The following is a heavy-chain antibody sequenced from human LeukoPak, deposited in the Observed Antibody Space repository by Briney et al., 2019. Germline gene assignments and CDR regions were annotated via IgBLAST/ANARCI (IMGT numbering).Heavy chain of an antibody. CDR2: IYYSGST. D-gene: IGHD3-22*01. CDR1: GGSISSYY. Sequence: SETLSLTCTVSGGSISSYYWSWIRQPPGKGLEWIGYIYYSGSTNYNPSLKSQVTISVDTSKNQFSLKLRSVTAADTAVYYCARDRDSSGYYYRFDPWGQGTLVTVSS. CDR3: ARDRDSSGYYYRFDP. J-gene: IGHJ5*02. V-gene: IGHV4-59*01.